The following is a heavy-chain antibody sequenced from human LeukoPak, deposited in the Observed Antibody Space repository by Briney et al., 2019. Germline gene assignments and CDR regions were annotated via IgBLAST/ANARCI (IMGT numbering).Heavy chain of an antibody. CDR3: ARPPRRGYSGYDYRRYYYYYMDV. CDR2: IRYDGSNK. V-gene: IGHV3-30*02. Sequence: PGGSLRLSCAASGFTFSSYGMHWVRQAPGKGLEWVAFIRYDGSNKYYADSVKGRFTISRDNAKNSLYLQMNSLRAEDTAVYYCARPPRRGYSGYDYRRYYYYYMDVWGKGTTVTISS. CDR1: GFTFSSYG. J-gene: IGHJ6*03. D-gene: IGHD5-12*01.